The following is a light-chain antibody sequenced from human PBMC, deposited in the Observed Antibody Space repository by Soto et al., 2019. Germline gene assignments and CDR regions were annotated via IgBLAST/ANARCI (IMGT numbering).Light chain of an antibody. CDR2: GAS. CDR3: QQYRT. Sequence: EIVLAQCPGTLSLSPGERATLSCRASQSVSSSSLAWYQQKPGQAPRLLLYGASSRATGIPDRFSGSGSGTDFTLTISRLEPEDFAVYYCQQYRTFGQGTKVEIK. V-gene: IGKV3-20*01. J-gene: IGKJ1*01. CDR1: QSVSSSS.